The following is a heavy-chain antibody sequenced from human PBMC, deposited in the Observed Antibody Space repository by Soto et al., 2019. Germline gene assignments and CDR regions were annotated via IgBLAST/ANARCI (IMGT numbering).Heavy chain of an antibody. D-gene: IGHD5-18*01. V-gene: IGHV5-51*01. Sequence: GESLKISCKGSGYSFTSYWIGWVRQMPGKGLEWMGIIYPGDSDTRYSPSFQGQVTISADKSISTAYLQWSSLKASDTAMYYCARQGYSYGLANDAFDIWGQGTMVTVSS. CDR3: ARQGYSYGLANDAFDI. CDR2: IYPGDSDT. J-gene: IGHJ3*02. CDR1: GYSFTSYW.